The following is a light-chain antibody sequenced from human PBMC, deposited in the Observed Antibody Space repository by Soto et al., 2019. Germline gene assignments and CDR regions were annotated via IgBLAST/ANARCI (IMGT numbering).Light chain of an antibody. CDR2: AAS. V-gene: IGKV1-39*01. CDR3: QQSYSIPRT. J-gene: IGKJ4*01. CDR1: QSISNY. Sequence: DIQMTQSPSSLSASVGDRVTITCRASQSISNYLNWYQQKPGKAPKFLIFAASSLQSGFPSRFSGSGSGTDFTLTISSLQPEDFATYYCQQSYSIPRTFGGGTKVEIK.